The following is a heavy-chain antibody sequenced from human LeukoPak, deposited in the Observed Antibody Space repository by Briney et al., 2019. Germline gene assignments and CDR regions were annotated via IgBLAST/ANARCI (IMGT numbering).Heavy chain of an antibody. CDR3: LRGILDPARVGYYDY. CDR2: LNPRDGGT. D-gene: IGHD5-18*01. CDR1: GYTFTAYF. Sequence: GASVKVSCKASGYTFTAYFIHWVRQAPGQRHEWMGWLNPRDGGTKSAEKFQGRVTMTRDTSIGTAYVELTRLKSDDTAVYYCLRGILDPARVGYYDYWGQGTLVTVSS. J-gene: IGHJ4*02. V-gene: IGHV1-2*02.